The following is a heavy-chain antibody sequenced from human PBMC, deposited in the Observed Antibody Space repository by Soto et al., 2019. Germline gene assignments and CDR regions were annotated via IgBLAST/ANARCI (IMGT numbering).Heavy chain of an antibody. V-gene: IGHV1-8*01. CDR3: ARAMLGYCSSTSCYARGGDDY. CDR1: GYTFTSYD. J-gene: IGHJ4*02. Sequence: ASVKVSCKASGYTFTSYDINWVRQATGQGLEWMGWMNPNSGNTGYAQKFQGRVTMTRNTSISTAYMELSSLRSEDTAVYYCARAMLGYCSSTSCYARGGDDYWGQGTLVTVSS. CDR2: MNPNSGNT. D-gene: IGHD2-2*01.